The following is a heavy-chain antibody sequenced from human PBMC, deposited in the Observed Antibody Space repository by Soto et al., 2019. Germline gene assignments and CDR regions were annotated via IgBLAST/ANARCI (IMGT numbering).Heavy chain of an antibody. J-gene: IGHJ4*02. Sequence: PSETLSLTCTVSGGSVTNSSYYWGWIRQSPGKGLEWIGSVYYRGRSYSKSSVKRRVTISVDTSKNRFSLSLTSVTASDTAVYFCVSQRTTVPTQAYFDYWGPGALVTVSS. V-gene: IGHV4-39*01. D-gene: IGHD4-17*01. CDR1: GGSVTNSSYY. CDR3: VSQRTTVPTQAYFDY. CDR2: VYYRGRS.